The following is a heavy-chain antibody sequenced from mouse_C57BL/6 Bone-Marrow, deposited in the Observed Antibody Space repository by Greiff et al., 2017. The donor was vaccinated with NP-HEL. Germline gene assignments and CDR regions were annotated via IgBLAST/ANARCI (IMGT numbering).Heavy chain of an antibody. CDR2: IDPETGGT. V-gene: IGHV1-15*01. Sequence: VQLQQSGAELVRPGASVTLSCKASGYTFTDYEMHWVKQTPVHGLEWIGAIDPETGGTAYNQKFKGKAILTADKSSSTAYMELRSLTSEDSAVYYCTVSNYYGSSSYYFDYWGQGTTLTVSS. CDR1: GYTFTDYE. D-gene: IGHD1-1*01. J-gene: IGHJ2*01. CDR3: TVSNYYGSSSYYFDY.